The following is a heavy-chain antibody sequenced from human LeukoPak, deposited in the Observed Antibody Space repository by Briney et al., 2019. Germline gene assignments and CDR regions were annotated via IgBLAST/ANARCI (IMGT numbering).Heavy chain of an antibody. V-gene: IGHV3-23*01. J-gene: IGHJ6*03. Sequence: GGSLRLSCAASGFTFSSFAMNWVRQAPGKGLEGVSAISGCGDFKKYADSVKGRFTISRDNSKSTLYLQMNSLRAEDTAVHYCAKSVFDSSGDPYMDVWGKGTTVTISS. CDR3: AKSVFDSSGDPYMDV. D-gene: IGHD3-22*01. CDR2: ISGCGDFK. CDR1: GFTFSSFA.